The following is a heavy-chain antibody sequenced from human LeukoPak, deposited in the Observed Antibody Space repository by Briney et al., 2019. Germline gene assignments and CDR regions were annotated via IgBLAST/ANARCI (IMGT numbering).Heavy chain of an antibody. D-gene: IGHD4-17*01. CDR1: GYTFTDYY. J-gene: IGHJ4*02. CDR3: ARGSGYGDSPGLD. CDR2: INPNSGGA. V-gene: IGHV1-2*06. Sequence: ASVTVSCKASGYTFTDYYMHWVRQAPGQGLEWMGRINPNSGGANYAQQFQGRVTMTRDTSITIAYMEVVRLTSDDTAVYYCARGSGYGDSPGLDWGQGTLVTVSS.